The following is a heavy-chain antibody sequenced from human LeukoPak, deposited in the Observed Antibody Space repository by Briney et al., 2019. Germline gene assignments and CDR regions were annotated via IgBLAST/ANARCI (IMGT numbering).Heavy chain of an antibody. J-gene: IGHJ6*02. V-gene: IGHV3-53*01. CDR3: AAVSTKTYYYGLDV. Sequence: GSXXLXCXAXXFTXTNNYMCWVRQAPGKGLEWVSVIFGNDNTYHADSVKGRFAISRDTSKNTLYLQMNSLRAEDTAVYYCAAVSTKTYYYGLDVWGQGTTVTVSS. CDR1: XFTXTNNY. D-gene: IGHD4-17*01. CDR2: IFGNDNT.